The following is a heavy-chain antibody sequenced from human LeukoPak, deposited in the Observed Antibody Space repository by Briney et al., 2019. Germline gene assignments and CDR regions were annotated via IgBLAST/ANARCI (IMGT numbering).Heavy chain of an antibody. D-gene: IGHD1-1*01. CDR3: ARARVRRWFDP. CDR2: INHSGST. CDR1: GGSFSGYY. J-gene: IGHJ5*02. V-gene: IGHV4-34*01. Sequence: SETLSLTCAVYGGSFSGYYWSWIRQPPGKGLEWIGEINHSGSTNYNPSLKSRVTISVDMSKNQFSLKLSSVTAADTAVYYCARARVRRWFDPWGQGTLVTVSS.